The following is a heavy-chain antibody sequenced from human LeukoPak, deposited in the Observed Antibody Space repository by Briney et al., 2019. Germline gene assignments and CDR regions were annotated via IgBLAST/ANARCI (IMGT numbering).Heavy chain of an antibody. CDR3: ARVYGSGSEPPYYYYMDV. D-gene: IGHD3-10*01. CDR1: GGTFSSYA. J-gene: IGHJ6*03. Sequence: GASVKVSCKASGGTFSSYAISWVRQAPGQGLERMGGIIPIFGRANYAQKFQGRVTITTDESTSTAYMELSSLRSEDTAVYYCARVYGSGSEPPYYYYMDVWGKGTTVTVSS. CDR2: IIPIFGRA. V-gene: IGHV1-69*05.